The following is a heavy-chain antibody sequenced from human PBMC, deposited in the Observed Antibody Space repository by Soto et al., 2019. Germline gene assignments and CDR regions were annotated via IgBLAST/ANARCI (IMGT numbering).Heavy chain of an antibody. CDR1: GGSISSSSYY. D-gene: IGHD6-19*01. Sequence: SETLSLTCTVSGGSISSSSYYWGWIRQPPGKGLEWIGSIYYSGSTYYNPSLKSRVTISVDTSKNQFSLKLSSVTAADTAVYYCARSGGLARGAFDIWGQGTMVTVSS. CDR3: ARSGGLARGAFDI. CDR2: IYYSGST. J-gene: IGHJ3*02. V-gene: IGHV4-39*07.